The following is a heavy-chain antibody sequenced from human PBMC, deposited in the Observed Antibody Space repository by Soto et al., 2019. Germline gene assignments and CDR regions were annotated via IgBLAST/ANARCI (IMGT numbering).Heavy chain of an antibody. D-gene: IGHD2-15*01. CDR2: INAGNGNT. CDR1: GYTFTSYA. V-gene: IGHV1-3*01. J-gene: IGHJ6*02. CDR3: ARVGCSGGSCYSSRYYYGMDV. Sequence: ASVKVSCKASGYTFTSYAMHWVRQAPGQRLEWMGWINAGNGNTKYSQKFQGRVTITRDTSASTAYMELSSLRSEDTAVYYCARVGCSGGSCYSSRYYYGMDVWGRGTTVTVSS.